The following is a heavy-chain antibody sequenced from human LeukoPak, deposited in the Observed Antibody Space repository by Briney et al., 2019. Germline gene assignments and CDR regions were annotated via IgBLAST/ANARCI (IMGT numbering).Heavy chain of an antibody. CDR1: GYTFTSYD. CDR3: ATPLRYFDWLFDY. Sequence: ASVKVSCKASGYTFTSYDINWVRQATGQGLEWMGWMNPNSGNTGYAQKFQGRVTMTEDTSTDTAYMELSSLRSEDTAVYYCATPLRYFDWLFDYWGQGTLVTVSS. J-gene: IGHJ4*02. V-gene: IGHV1-8*02. D-gene: IGHD3-9*01. CDR2: MNPNSGNT.